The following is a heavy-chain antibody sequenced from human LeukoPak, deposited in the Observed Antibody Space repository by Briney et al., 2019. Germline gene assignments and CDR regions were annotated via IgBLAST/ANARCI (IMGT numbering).Heavy chain of an antibody. CDR3: ARDQSSLPLGY. CDR2: IKDDGSDK. CDR1: GFSISDYW. Sequence: GGSLRLSCAASGFSISDYWMSWVRQAPGKGLEWVANIKDDGSDKYYVDSVKGRFTISRYNAKNSLYLQMNSLRVEHTAVYYCARDQSSLPLGYWGQGTLVTVFS. V-gene: IGHV3-7*01. D-gene: IGHD3-16*01. J-gene: IGHJ4*02.